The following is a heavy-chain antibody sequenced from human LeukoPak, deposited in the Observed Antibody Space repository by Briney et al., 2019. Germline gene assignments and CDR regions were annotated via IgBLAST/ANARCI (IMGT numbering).Heavy chain of an antibody. CDR2: IIPIFGTA. CDR1: GGTFISYA. V-gene: IGHV1-69*01. CDR3: ARDRGYYYDSSGYYNWFDP. Sequence: ASVKVSCKASGGTFISYAISWVRQAPGQGLEWMGGIIPIFGTANYAQKFQGRVTITADESTSTAYMELSSLRSEDTAVYYCARDRGYYYDSSGYYNWFDPWGQGTLVTVSS. J-gene: IGHJ5*02. D-gene: IGHD3-22*01.